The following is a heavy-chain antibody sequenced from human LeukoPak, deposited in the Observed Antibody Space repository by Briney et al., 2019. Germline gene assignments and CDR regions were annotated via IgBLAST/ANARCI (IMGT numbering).Heavy chain of an antibody. Sequence: SGTLSLTCAVSGSSISSDHWWSWVRQPPGKSLEWIGEIFHIGVTNYKPSLKSRVSMSVDKSRHQFSLNLRSMTAADTAVYFCARGGRSAFDVWGPGTKVIVSS. J-gene: IGHJ3*01. V-gene: IGHV4-4*02. CDR2: IFHIGVT. CDR3: ARGGRSAFDV. CDR1: GSSISSDHW.